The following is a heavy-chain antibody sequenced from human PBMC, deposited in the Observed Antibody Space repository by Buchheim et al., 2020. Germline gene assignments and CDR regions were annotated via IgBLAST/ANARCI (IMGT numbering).Heavy chain of an antibody. Sequence: QLQLQESGPGLVKPSETLSLTCTVSGGSINSGNYYWAWIRQPPGKGLEWIGSVYYSGSASYNPSLKSRVAISVDPSKNKLPLKLRSVTAADTAFYYCARSLHVFRAAAGPLDFWGQGTL. CDR2: VYYSGSA. CDR1: GGSINSGNYY. V-gene: IGHV4-39*07. J-gene: IGHJ4*02. CDR3: ARSLHVFRAAAGPLDF. D-gene: IGHD6-13*01.